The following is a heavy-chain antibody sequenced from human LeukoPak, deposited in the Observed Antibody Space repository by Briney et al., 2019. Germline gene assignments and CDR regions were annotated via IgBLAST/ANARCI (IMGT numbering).Heavy chain of an antibody. Sequence: SETLSLTCAVYGGSFSGYYWSWIRQPAGKGLEWIGRIYTSGSTNYNPSLKSRVTMSVDTSKNQFSLKLSSVTAADTAVYYCARDQAVLWFGELAHYYYYMDVWGKGTTVTISS. V-gene: IGHV4-4*07. D-gene: IGHD3-10*01. CDR1: GGSFSGYY. J-gene: IGHJ6*03. CDR2: IYTSGST. CDR3: ARDQAVLWFGELAHYYYYMDV.